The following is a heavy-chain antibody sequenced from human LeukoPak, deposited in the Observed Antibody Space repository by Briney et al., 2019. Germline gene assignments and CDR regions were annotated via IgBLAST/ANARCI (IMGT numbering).Heavy chain of an antibody. CDR2: IYYSGST. Sequence: PSETLSLTCTVSGRSVSSYYWSWIRQPQGKGLEWIGYIYYSGSTNYNPSLKSRVTISVDTSKNQFSLKLSSVTAADTAVYYCARDRAPSSGWFQYNWCGHWGQGTLVTVSS. J-gene: IGHJ5*02. CDR3: ARDRAPSSGWFQYNWCGH. CDR1: GRSVSSYY. V-gene: IGHV4-59*02. D-gene: IGHD6-19*01.